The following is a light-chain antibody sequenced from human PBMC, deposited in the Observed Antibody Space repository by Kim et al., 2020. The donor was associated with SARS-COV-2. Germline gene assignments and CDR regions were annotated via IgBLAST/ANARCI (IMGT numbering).Light chain of an antibody. CDR2: KDN. CDR1: VLAKKY. J-gene: IGLJ3*02. Sequence: SYELTQPSSVSVSPGQTARITCSGDVLAKKYARWFQQKPGQAPVLVIYKDNERPSGIPERFSGSSSGTTVTLTISGAHVGDEADYYCYSAADNSRVFGGGTQLTVL. V-gene: IGLV3-27*01. CDR3: YSAADNSRV.